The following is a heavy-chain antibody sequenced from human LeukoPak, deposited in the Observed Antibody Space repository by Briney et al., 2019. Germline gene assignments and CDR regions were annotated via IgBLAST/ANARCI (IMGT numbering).Heavy chain of an antibody. CDR2: IYTSGST. D-gene: IGHD2-2*01. J-gene: IGHJ6*03. CDR1: GGSISSGSYY. Sequence: SETLSLTCTVSGGSISSGSYYWSWIRPPAGKGLEWIGHIYTSGSTNYNPSLKSRVTISVDTSKNQFSLKLSSVTAADTAVYYCARTGRVPCTSTSCYGYYYYYMDVWGKGTTVTVSS. CDR3: ARTGRVPCTSTSCYGYYYYYMDV. V-gene: IGHV4-61*09.